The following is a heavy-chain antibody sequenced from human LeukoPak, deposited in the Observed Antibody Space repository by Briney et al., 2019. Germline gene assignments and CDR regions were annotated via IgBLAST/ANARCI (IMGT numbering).Heavy chain of an antibody. J-gene: IGHJ6*04. CDR2: ISSSGSII. CDR3: ARGYCSGGSCYYSVYYGMDV. D-gene: IGHD2-15*01. CDR1: GFTFSSYW. Sequence: GGSLRLSCAASGFTFSSYWMSWVRQAPGKGLEWVSYISSSGSIINYADSVKGRFTISRDNAKNSLYLQMDSLRAEDTAVYYCARGYCSGGSCYYSVYYGMDVWGKGTTVTVSS. V-gene: IGHV3-48*04.